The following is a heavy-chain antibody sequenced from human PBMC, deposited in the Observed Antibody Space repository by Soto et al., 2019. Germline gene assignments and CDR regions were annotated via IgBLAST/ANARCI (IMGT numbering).Heavy chain of an antibody. CDR2: IYYSGIT. J-gene: IGHJ4*02. Sequence: SETLSLTCTVSGGSISSYYWSWIRQPPGKGLEWIGYIYYSGITDYNPSLKSRVTISVDTSKSQFSLKLSSVTAADTAVYYCARGGGVYYFDYWGQGTLVTAPQ. CDR3: ARGGGVYYFDY. V-gene: IGHV4-59*01. CDR1: GGSISSYY. D-gene: IGHD2-8*02.